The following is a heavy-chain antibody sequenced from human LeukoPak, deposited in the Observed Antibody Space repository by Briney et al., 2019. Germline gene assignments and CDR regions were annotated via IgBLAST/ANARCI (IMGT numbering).Heavy chain of an antibody. CDR1: RFAFHNYA. D-gene: IGHD5-18*01. Sequence: GGSLRLSCAASRFAFHNYAMTWIRQAPERGLKWVSSISVDGGDIKYTDSAKGRFTISRDNSENTLYLQMNSLRAEDTAVYYCAKPWGYSYGYGGNDAFDIWGQGTMVTVSS. V-gene: IGHV3-23*01. CDR2: ISVDGGDI. CDR3: AKPWGYSYGYGGNDAFDI. J-gene: IGHJ3*02.